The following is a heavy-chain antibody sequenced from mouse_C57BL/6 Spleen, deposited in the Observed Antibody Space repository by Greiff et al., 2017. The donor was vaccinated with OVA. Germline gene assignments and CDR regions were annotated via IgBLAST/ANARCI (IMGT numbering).Heavy chain of an antibody. CDR3: ARDELRREGYAMDY. Sequence: HVQLQQPGAELVKPGASVKLSCKASGYTFTSYWMQWVKQRPGQGLEWIGEIDPSDSYTNYNQKFKGKATLTVDTSSSTAYMQLSSLTSEDSAVYYCARDELRREGYAMDYWGQGTSVTVSS. CDR1: GYTFTSYW. CDR2: IDPSDSYT. J-gene: IGHJ4*01. D-gene: IGHD2-4*01. V-gene: IGHV1-50*01.